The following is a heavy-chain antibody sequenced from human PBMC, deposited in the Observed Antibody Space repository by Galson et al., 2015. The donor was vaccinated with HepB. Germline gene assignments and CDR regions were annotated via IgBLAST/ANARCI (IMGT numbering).Heavy chain of an antibody. J-gene: IGHJ2*01. V-gene: IGHV3-7*01. CDR3: ARARDYGDYRDWYFDL. CDR2: IKQDGSEK. Sequence: SLRLSCAASGFTFSSYWMSWVRQAPGKGLEWVANIKQDGSEKYYVDSVKGRFTISRDNAKNSLYLQMNSLRAEDTAVYYCARARDYGDYRDWYFDLWGRGTLVTVSS. CDR1: GFTFSSYW. D-gene: IGHD4-17*01.